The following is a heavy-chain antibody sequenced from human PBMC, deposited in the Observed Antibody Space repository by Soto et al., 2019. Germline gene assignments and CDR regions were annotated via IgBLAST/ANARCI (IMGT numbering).Heavy chain of an antibody. Sequence: SVKVSCKASGGTFSSYAISWVRQAPGQGLEWMGGIIPIFGTANYAQKFQGRVTITADESTSTAYKELSSLRSEDTAVYYCARDRVVPAAIGYSWFDPWGQGTLVTVSS. V-gene: IGHV1-69*13. CDR1: GGTFSSYA. CDR2: IIPIFGTA. J-gene: IGHJ5*02. D-gene: IGHD2-2*01. CDR3: ARDRVVPAAIGYSWFDP.